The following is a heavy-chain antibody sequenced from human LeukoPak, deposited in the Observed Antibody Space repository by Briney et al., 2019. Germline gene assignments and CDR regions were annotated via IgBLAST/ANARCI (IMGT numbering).Heavy chain of an antibody. J-gene: IGHJ6*02. CDR2: ISAYNGNT. V-gene: IGHV1-18*01. Sequence: GASVKVSCKASGYSFTTYGISWVRQAPGQGLEWMGWISAYNGNTNYVQKLQGRVTMTADTSTTTAHMELRSLRSDDTAVYYCARDEGKRYCRSTSCYYYYYGVDVWGQGTTVTVSS. D-gene: IGHD2-2*01. CDR1: GYSFTTYG. CDR3: ARDEGKRYCRSTSCYYYYYGVDV.